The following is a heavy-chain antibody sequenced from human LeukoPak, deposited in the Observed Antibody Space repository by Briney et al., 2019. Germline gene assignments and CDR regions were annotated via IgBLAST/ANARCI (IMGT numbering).Heavy chain of an antibody. CDR1: GFTFSNAW. Sequence: PGGSLRLSCVASGFTFSNAWMSWVRQAPGKGLEWVGRIKSKTDGGTTDYAAPVKGRFTISRDDSKNTLYLQMNSLKTEDTVVYYCTTDLKVDYDILTGYYLNDYWGQGTLVTVSS. CDR3: TTDLKVDYDILTGYYLNDY. CDR2: IKSKTDGGTT. D-gene: IGHD3-9*01. J-gene: IGHJ4*02. V-gene: IGHV3-15*01.